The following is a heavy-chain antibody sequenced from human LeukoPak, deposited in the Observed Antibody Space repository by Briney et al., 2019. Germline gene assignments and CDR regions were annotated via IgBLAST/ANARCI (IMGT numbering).Heavy chain of an antibody. V-gene: IGHV4-61*02. Sequence: PSETLSLTCTVSGGSISSGSYYWSWIRQPAGKGLEWIGRIYTSGSTNYNPSLKSRVTISVDTSKNQFSLKLCSVTAADTAVYYCARESAGPLRFLEWFGFDPWGQGTLVTVSS. CDR3: ARESAGPLRFLEWFGFDP. J-gene: IGHJ5*02. CDR1: GGSISSGSYY. CDR2: IYTSGST. D-gene: IGHD3-3*01.